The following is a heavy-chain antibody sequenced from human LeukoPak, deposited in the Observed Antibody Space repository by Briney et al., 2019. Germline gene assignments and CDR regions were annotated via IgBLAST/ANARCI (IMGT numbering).Heavy chain of an antibody. CDR2: ISSAGDNT. CDR3: ARDLAVS. V-gene: IGHV3-23*01. Sequence: GLEWVSSISSAGDNTYSADSVKGRFTISRDNSKNTLFLQMTSLRADDTAVYYCARDLAVSWGQGTLVTVSS. J-gene: IGHJ4*02.